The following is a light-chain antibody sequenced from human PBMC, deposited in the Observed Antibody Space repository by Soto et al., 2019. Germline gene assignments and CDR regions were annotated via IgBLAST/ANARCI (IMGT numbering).Light chain of an antibody. J-gene: IGKJ1*01. Sequence: DIVMTQSPDSLAVSLGERATINCRSSQSILYSSNNQNYLAWYQQQPGQPPKLLIYWASTRESGVPDRFGGSGSGTDFTLTISSLQAEDVAVYYCQQYYSPPWTFGQGTKVEIK. V-gene: IGKV4-1*01. CDR2: WAS. CDR3: QQYYSPPWT. CDR1: QSILYSSNNQNY.